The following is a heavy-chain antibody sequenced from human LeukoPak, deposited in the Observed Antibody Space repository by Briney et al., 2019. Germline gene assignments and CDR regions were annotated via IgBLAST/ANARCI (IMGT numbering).Heavy chain of an antibody. CDR1: GYTFTAYY. CDR3: ARATMTTVTTAYYYYGMDV. Sequence: ASVKVSCTASGYTFTAYYMHWVRQAPGQGLEWMGWINPKSGGTNSAQKFQGRVTITADKSTSTAYMELSSLRSEDTAVYYCARATMTTVTTAYYYYGMDVWGQGTTVTVSS. CDR2: INPKSGGT. D-gene: IGHD4-11*01. V-gene: IGHV1-2*02. J-gene: IGHJ6*02.